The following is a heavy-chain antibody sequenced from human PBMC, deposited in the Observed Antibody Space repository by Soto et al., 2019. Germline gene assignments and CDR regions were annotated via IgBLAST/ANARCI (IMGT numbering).Heavy chain of an antibody. V-gene: IGHV3-48*02. CDR3: ARNMVRGVRWRGWDDSTPPNGMDV. CDR2: VSSSSSTI. Sequence: PGGSLRLSCAASGFTFSSYSMNWVRQAPGKGLEWISYVSSSSSTIYYADSVKGRFTISRDNAKNSLYLQMNSLRDEDTAVYYCARNMVRGVRWRGWDDSTPPNGMDVWGQGTTVTSP. CDR1: GFTFSSYS. J-gene: IGHJ6*02. D-gene: IGHD3-10*01.